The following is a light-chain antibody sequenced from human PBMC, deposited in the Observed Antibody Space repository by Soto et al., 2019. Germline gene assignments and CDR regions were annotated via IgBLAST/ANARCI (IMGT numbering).Light chain of an antibody. Sequence: EIVLTQSPGTLSLSPGERATLSCRASQSVSSSYLAWYQQKPGQAPRLLIYGASNRATGIPDRFSGSGSGTDFTLTISRLEPEDFAVYYCQQYGGSPGCTFGQGTKLEIK. V-gene: IGKV3-20*01. CDR3: QQYGGSPGCT. J-gene: IGKJ2*02. CDR1: QSVSSSY. CDR2: GAS.